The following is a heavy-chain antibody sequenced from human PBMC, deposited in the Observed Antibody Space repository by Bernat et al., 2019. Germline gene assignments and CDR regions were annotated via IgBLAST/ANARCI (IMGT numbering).Heavy chain of an antibody. D-gene: IGHD3-22*01. J-gene: IGHJ3*02. V-gene: IGHV3-30-3*01. CDR2: ISYDGSNK. CDR1: GFTFSSYV. Sequence: QVQLVESGGGVVQPGRSLRLSCAASGFTFSSYVMHWVRQAPGKGLEWVAVISYDGSNKYYADSVKGRFTISRDNSKNTLYLQMNSLRAEDTAVYYCARLYDSSAANAFDIWGQGTMVTVSS. CDR3: ARLYDSSAANAFDI.